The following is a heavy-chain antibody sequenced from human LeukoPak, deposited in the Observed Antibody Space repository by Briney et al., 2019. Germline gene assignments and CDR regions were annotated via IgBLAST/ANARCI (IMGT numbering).Heavy chain of an antibody. J-gene: IGHJ4*02. Sequence: GGSLRLSCAASGFTFSTYSMNWVRQAPGKGLEWVSAISGRGDSTYYADSVRGRFTISSDTSKNTLYLQMNSLRAEDTAVYYCARAYCSTTDCPPGGYWGQGTLVTVSS. CDR1: GFTFSTYS. CDR2: ISGRGDST. V-gene: IGHV3-23*01. D-gene: IGHD2-2*01. CDR3: ARAYCSTTDCPPGGY.